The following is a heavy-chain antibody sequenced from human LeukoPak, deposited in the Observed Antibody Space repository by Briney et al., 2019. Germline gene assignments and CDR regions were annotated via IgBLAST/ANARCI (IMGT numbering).Heavy chain of an antibody. CDR3: ARGVGYCSGGRCYNWFDS. V-gene: IGHV3-48*02. CDR2: IGSSGDGAI. CDR1: GFTFSIFS. Sequence: GGSLRLSCAASGFTFSIFSMNWVRQAPGKGLEWLSYIGSSGDGAIFYRDSVKGRFTVSRDNVKNSLYLQMDSLRDEDTAVYXCARGVGYCSGGRCYNWFDSWGQGTLVTVSS. J-gene: IGHJ5*01. D-gene: IGHD2-15*01.